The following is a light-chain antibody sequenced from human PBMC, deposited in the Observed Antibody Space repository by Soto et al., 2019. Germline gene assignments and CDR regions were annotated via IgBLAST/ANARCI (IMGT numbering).Light chain of an antibody. Sequence: DIQMTQSPSTLSASVGARVTITCRAIEGVSYSLAWYQQNPGKAPKFLIYEASSLKSGVPSRISGSGSGTEVTLTISSLQPDDFATYYCQQYNGLSYTCGKGTKREI. CDR1: EGVSYS. V-gene: IGKV1-5*01. CDR3: QQYNGLSYT. CDR2: EAS. J-gene: IGKJ2*01.